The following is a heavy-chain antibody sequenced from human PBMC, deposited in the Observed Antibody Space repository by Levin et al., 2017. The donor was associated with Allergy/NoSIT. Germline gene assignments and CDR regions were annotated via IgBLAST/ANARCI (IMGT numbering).Heavy chain of an antibody. CDR2: INSDGSST. CDR3: AREYSGSFLY. CDR1: GFTFSSYW. Sequence: HGESLKISCAASGFTFSSYWMHWVRQAPGKGLVWVSRINSDGSSTSYADSVKGRFTISRDNAKNTLYLQMNSLRAEDTAVYYCAREYSGSFLYWGQGTLVTVSS. D-gene: IGHD1-26*01. V-gene: IGHV3-74*01. J-gene: IGHJ4*02.